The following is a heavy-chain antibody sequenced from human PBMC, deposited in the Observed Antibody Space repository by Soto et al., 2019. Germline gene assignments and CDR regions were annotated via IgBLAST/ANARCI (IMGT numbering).Heavy chain of an antibody. CDR1: GFTFSSYS. D-gene: IGHD1-26*01. CDR2: ISSSSSTI. CDR3: SRVGATNYDYYYGMDV. V-gene: IGHV3-48*02. J-gene: IGHJ6*02. Sequence: GGSLRLSCAASGFTFSSYSMNWVRQAPGKGLEWVSYISSSSSTIYYADSVKGRFTISRYNAKNALYLQINSLRDEDTAVYYCSRVGATNYDYYYGMDVWGQGTTVTVSS.